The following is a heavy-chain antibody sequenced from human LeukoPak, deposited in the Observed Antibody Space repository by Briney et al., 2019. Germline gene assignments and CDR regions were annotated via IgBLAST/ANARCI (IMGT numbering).Heavy chain of an antibody. D-gene: IGHD2-2*02. CDR2: IYYSGST. V-gene: IGHV4-59*01. CDR1: GGSITSYY. Sequence: SETLSLTCTVSGGSITSYYWSWIRQPPGKGLEWIGYIYYSGSTSYNPSLKTRVTISVDTSKNQFSLKLTSVTAADTAVYYCAGGTVVVPAAIAWGQGTLVTVSS. CDR3: AGGTVVVPAAIA. J-gene: IGHJ5*02.